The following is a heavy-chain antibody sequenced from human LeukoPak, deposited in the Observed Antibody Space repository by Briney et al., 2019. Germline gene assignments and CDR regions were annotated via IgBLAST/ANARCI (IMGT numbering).Heavy chain of an antibody. J-gene: IGHJ4*02. D-gene: IGHD6-13*01. CDR3: AKDGSRGQHPSDY. V-gene: IGHV3-23*01. CDR1: GFLFRSYA. CDR2: ISGSGGRT. Sequence: PGGSLRLSCAASGFLFRSYAVSWVRQAPGKGLEWVSAISGSGGRTYYGDCVKGRFTISRDNSKNTMYLQVNSLSAGDTAVFLCAKDGSRGQHPSDYWGQGTLVTVSS.